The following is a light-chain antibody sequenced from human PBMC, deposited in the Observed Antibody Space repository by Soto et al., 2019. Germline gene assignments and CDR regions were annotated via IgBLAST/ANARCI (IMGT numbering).Light chain of an antibody. J-gene: IGLJ1*01. V-gene: IGLV2-11*01. Sequence: QSVLTQPRSVSGSPGQSVTISCTGTSSDVGGYNYVSWYQQHPGKAPKLMICDVSKRPSGVPDRFSGSKSGNTASLTISGLQAEDEADYYCCSYAGSYTFVFGTGTKVTV. CDR2: DVS. CDR3: CSYAGSYTFV. CDR1: SSDVGGYNY.